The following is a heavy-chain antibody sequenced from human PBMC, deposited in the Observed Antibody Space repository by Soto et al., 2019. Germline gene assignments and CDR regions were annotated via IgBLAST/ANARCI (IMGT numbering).Heavy chain of an antibody. D-gene: IGHD2-15*01. CDR2: IIPIFGTA. CDR1: GGTFSSYA. Sequence: QVQLVQSGAEVKKPGSSVKVSCKASGGTFSSYAISWVRQAPGQGLEWMGGIIPIFGTANYAQKFQGRVTITADESTSTAYMELSSLRSEDTAVYYYARALPKCSGGSCYSGEFDYWGQGTLVTVSS. V-gene: IGHV1-69*01. J-gene: IGHJ4*02. CDR3: ARALPKCSGGSCYSGEFDY.